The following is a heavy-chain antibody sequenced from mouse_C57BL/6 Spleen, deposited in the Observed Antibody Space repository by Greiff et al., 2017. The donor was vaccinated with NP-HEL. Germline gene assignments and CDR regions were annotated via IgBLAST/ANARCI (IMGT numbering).Heavy chain of an antibody. CDR1: GFTFSDYY. Sequence: EVKLMESEGGLVQPGSSMKLSCTASGFTFSDYYMAWVRQVPDKGLEWVANINYDGSSTYYLDSLKSRFIISRDNAKNILYLQMSSLKSEDTATYYCARDFYDGYYWAMDYWGQGTSVTVSS. CDR2: INYDGSST. V-gene: IGHV5-16*01. CDR3: ARDFYDGYYWAMDY. D-gene: IGHD2-3*01. J-gene: IGHJ4*01.